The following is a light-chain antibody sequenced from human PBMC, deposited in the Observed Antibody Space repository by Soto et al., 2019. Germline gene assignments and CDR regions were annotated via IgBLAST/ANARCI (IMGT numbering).Light chain of an antibody. V-gene: IGLV4-69*01. Sequence: QPVLTQSPSASASLGASVKLTCTLSSGHSSYAIAWHQQQPEKGPRYLMKVNSDGSHNKGDGIPDRFSGSSSGAERYLTISSLQSEDEADYHCQTWGTGIPWVFGGGTKVTVL. CDR1: SGHSSYA. J-gene: IGLJ3*02. CDR2: VNSDGSH. CDR3: QTWGTGIPWV.